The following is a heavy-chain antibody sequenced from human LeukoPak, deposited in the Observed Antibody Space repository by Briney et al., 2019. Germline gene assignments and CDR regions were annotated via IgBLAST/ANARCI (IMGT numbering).Heavy chain of an antibody. CDR1: GFTFSNYG. J-gene: IGHJ4*02. CDR2: IRYDETYK. CDR3: AKDGPYHDILTGYRRTSAYYFDY. Sequence: PGGSLRLSCAASGFTFSNYGMHWVRQAPGKGLEWVAFIRYDETYKYYGDSVKGRFTISRDKSKNTLNLQMNSPRAEDTAVYYCAKDGPYHDILTGYRRTSAYYFDYWGQGTLVTVSS. V-gene: IGHV3-30*02. D-gene: IGHD3-9*01.